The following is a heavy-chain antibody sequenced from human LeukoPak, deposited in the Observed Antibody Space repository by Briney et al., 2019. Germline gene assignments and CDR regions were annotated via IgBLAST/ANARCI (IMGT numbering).Heavy chain of an antibody. D-gene: IGHD5-24*01. CDR3: ARRDGYY. V-gene: IGHV3-30*04. J-gene: IGHJ4*02. CDR2: ISYDGSDK. Sequence: PGGSLRLSCAASGFTFSSYAMHWVRQAPGKGLEWVAIISYDGSDKYYADSVKGRFTISRDNSKNTLYLQMNSLRADDSAVYYCARRDGYYWGQGTLVSVSS. CDR1: GFTFSSYA.